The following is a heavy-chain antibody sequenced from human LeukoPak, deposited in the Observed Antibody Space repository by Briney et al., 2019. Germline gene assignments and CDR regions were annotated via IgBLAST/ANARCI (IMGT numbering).Heavy chain of an antibody. CDR1: GGSISSYY. J-gene: IGHJ4*02. Sequence: SETLSLTCTVSGGSISSYYWTWIRQPPGKGLEWIGYIHYGGSTNYNPSLKSRVTMSVDTSRNQLSLKVTAVTAADTAVYYCASYDATSGTYSFDYWGQGTLVTVSS. CDR3: ASYDATSGTYSFDY. D-gene: IGHD1-26*01. V-gene: IGHV4-59*08. CDR2: IHYGGST.